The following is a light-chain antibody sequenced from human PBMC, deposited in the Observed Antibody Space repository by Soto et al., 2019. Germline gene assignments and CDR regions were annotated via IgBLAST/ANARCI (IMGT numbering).Light chain of an antibody. V-gene: IGKV1-5*01. CDR3: QQYNSFSWT. CDR2: DAS. Sequence: DIQMTQSPSTLSVSVGDRVAITCRASQSVNSWLAWYQQKPGKAPKLLIYDASILESGVPSRFSGSGSGTEFTLTISRPQPDDFATYYCQQYNSFSWTFGQGTKVEVK. J-gene: IGKJ1*01. CDR1: QSVNSW.